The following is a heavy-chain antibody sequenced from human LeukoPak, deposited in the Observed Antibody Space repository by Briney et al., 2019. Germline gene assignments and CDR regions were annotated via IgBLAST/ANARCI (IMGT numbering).Heavy chain of an antibody. J-gene: IGHJ4*02. CDR2: IYHSGST. CDR1: GYSIISPFY. D-gene: IGHD4-23*01. Sequence: SETLSVTCTVSGYSIISPFYWGWIRQSPGKGLEWIGNIYHSGSTYSNPSLRSRVTISVDTSTNQFSLKLNSVTAADTAVYYCARVSDDEYGGNSGANYFESWGQGTLVTVSS. CDR3: ARVSDDEYGGNSGANYFES. V-gene: IGHV4-38-2*02.